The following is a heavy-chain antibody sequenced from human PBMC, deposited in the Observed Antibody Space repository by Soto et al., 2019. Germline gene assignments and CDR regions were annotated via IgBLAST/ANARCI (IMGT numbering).Heavy chain of an antibody. CDR3: ARGAYGDYSEVDV. Sequence: GGSLRLSCAASGFTVSRNYMSWVRQAPGKGLEWISVIYSGGGTYNADSVKGRFTISRDISKNTVFLQMNSLRAEDTAVYYCARGAYGDYSEVDVWGKGTTVTVSS. CDR1: GFTVSRNY. V-gene: IGHV3-66*01. CDR2: IYSGGGT. D-gene: IGHD4-17*01. J-gene: IGHJ6*04.